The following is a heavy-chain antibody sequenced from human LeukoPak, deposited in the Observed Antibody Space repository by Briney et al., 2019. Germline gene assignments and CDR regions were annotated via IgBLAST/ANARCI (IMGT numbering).Heavy chain of an antibody. CDR3: ARDVITMVRGVLDY. V-gene: IGHV1-18*01. CDR1: GYTFTSYG. D-gene: IGHD3-10*01. J-gene: IGHJ4*02. CDR2: ISAYNGNT. Sequence: VASVKVSCKASGYTFTSYGISWVRQAPGQGLEWMGWISAYNGNTNYAQKLQGRVTMTTDTSTSTAYMELRSLRSDDTAVYYCARDVITMVRGVLDYWGQGTLVTVSS.